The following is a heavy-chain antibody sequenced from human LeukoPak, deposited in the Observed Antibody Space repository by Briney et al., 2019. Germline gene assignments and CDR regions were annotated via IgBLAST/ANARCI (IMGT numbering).Heavy chain of an antibody. V-gene: IGHV3-23*01. CDR3: ARGIAKTTLNALDF. D-gene: IGHD1-1*01. CDR1: GFTFSSHG. J-gene: IGHJ3*01. CDR2: IRPNGVIT. Sequence: GGSLRLSCAASGFTFSSHGMKWVRQARGKGREGVSGIRPNGVITYYADSVKGRFTISRDNSKGTVSLQMTSLSPEDTAVSYCARGIAKTTLNALDFWGQGTMVTVSS.